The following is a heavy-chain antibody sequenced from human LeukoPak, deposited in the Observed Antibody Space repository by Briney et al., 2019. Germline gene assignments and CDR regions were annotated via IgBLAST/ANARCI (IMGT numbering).Heavy chain of an antibody. CDR3: ARGPSHYYGSGSYDY. J-gene: IGHJ4*02. Sequence: SETLSLTCSVSGGYISSVAYSWGWIRQPPGKGLGGIGYIYHTGSTYYNPSLKSRVTMSVDRSKNQFSLNLTSVTAADTAVYYCARGPSHYYGSGSYDYWGQGNLVTVSS. CDR2: IYHTGST. D-gene: IGHD3-10*01. V-gene: IGHV4-30-2*01. CDR1: GGYISSVAYS.